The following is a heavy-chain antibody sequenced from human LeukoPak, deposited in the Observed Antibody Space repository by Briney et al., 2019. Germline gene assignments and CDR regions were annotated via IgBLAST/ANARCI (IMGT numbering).Heavy chain of an antibody. J-gene: IGHJ4*02. V-gene: IGHV3-33*01. CDR2: IWYDGSNK. D-gene: IGHD3-10*01. CDR1: GFTFSSYG. CDR3: TRARGTIEKTYGDY. Sequence: GGSLRLSCAASGFTFSSYGMHWVRQAPGKGLEWVAVIWYDGSNKYYAESVKGRFTISRDNSKNTLSLQMSSLRVEDTAVYYCTRARGTIEKTYGDYWGQGTLVTVSS.